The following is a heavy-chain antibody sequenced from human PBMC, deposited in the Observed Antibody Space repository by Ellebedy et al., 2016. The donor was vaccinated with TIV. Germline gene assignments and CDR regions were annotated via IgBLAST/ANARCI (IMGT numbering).Heavy chain of an antibody. D-gene: IGHD3/OR15-3a*01. J-gene: IGHJ4*02. CDR3: AGWTGYSMFFFDY. CDR1: GYSFSNYG. V-gene: IGHV1-18*04. CDR2: ISAYNDNT. Sequence: AASVKVSCKASGYSFSNYGINWVRQVPGQGLESLGWISAYNDNTNYAQNFQGRVTMTTDTSTNTAYLELRSLRPDDTAVYYWAGWTGYSMFFFDYWGRGTLVTVSS.